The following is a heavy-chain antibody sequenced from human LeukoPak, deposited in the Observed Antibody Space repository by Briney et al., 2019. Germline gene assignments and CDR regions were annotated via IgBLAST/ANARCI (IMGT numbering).Heavy chain of an antibody. V-gene: IGHV3-48*03. Sequence: GGSLRLSCAASGFIFSSYEMNWVRQAPGKGLEWVSSIFPSGGEIHYADSVRGRFTISRDNSKSTLSLQMNSLRAEDTAVYYCARDGTYYDSSGYYYWFYYYYYMDVWGKGTTVTVSS. CDR3: ARDGTYYDSSGYYYWFYYYYYMDV. CDR1: GFIFSSYE. J-gene: IGHJ6*03. CDR2: IFPSGGEI. D-gene: IGHD3-22*01.